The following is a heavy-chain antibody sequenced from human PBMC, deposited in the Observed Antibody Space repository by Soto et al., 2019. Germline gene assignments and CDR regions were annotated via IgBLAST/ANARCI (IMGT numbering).Heavy chain of an antibody. Sequence: PGESMKNSCKGSEYSITSYWIGWVRQMPGKGLEWMGIIYPGDSDTRYSPSFQGQVTISADKSISTAYLQWSSLKASDTAMYYCARRMSRYKDTLEYYYYYLDVWGKGTTVTVSS. D-gene: IGHD1-20*01. CDR1: EYSITSYW. CDR3: ARRMSRYKDTLEYYYYYLDV. J-gene: IGHJ6*03. CDR2: IYPGDSDT. V-gene: IGHV5-51*01.